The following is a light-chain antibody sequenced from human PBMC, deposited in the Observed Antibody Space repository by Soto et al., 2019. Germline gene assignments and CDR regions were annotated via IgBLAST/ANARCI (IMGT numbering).Light chain of an antibody. CDR3: QQYKTYPWT. CDR1: QSISSW. V-gene: IGKV1-5*03. Sequence: DIQMTQSPSTLSASAGDRVTITCRASQSISSWLAWYQQKPGKAPKLLIHKASTLESGVPSRFSGTESGTEFTLTISSLQPDDFATYYCQQYKTYPWTFGQGTKGEIK. J-gene: IGKJ1*01. CDR2: KAS.